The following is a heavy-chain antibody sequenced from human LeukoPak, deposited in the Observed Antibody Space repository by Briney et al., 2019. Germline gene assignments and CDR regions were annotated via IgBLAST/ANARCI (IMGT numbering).Heavy chain of an antibody. CDR3: ASTSANTYYYDSSGYYYNY. Sequence: GGSLRLSCAASGFTFSSYAMHWVRQAPGKGLDYVSAISSNAGSTYYANSVKGRFTISRDNSKNTLYLQMGSLRAEDMAVYYCASTSANTYYYDSSGYYYNYWGQGTLVTVSS. CDR1: GFTFSSYA. J-gene: IGHJ4*02. V-gene: IGHV3-64*01. CDR2: ISSNAGST. D-gene: IGHD3-22*01.